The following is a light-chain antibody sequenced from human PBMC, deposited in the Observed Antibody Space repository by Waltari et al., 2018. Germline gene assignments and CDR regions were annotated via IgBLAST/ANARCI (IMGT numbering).Light chain of an antibody. V-gene: IGKV1-5*03. CDR2: MAS. CDR1: RSVGTW. J-gene: IGKJ2*01. Sequence: DIQMTPSPSTLSASVGDRVTISCRSRRSVGTWLAWYQQKPGKAPKLLIYMASSLESGVPSRFGGSGSETEFTLTICGLRPDDFATYACKQYSSFSPFDQGTTV. CDR3: KQYSSFSP.